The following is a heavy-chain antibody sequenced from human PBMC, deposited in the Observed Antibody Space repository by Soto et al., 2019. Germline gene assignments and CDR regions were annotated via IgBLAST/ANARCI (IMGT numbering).Heavy chain of an antibody. CDR3: ASLTYYYDSSGYFPDGYYGMDA. CDR1: GGSISSYY. J-gene: IGHJ6*02. V-gene: IGHV4-59*01. Sequence: SETLSLTCTVSGGSISSYYWSWIRQPPGKGLEWIGYIYYSGSTNYNPSLKSRVTISVDTSKNQFSLKLSSVTAADTAVYYCASLTYYYDSSGYFPDGYYGMDAWGQGTTVTVSS. CDR2: IYYSGST. D-gene: IGHD3-22*01.